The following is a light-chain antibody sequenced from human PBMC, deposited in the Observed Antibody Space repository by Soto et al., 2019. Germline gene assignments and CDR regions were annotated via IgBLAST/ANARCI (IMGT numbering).Light chain of an antibody. CDR2: AAS. V-gene: IGKV1-8*01. CDR3: QQYYSYPT. Sequence: ASRMTQSPSSLSASPGDRVTITCRASQGISSYLAWYQQKPGKAPKLLIYAASTLQSGVPSRFSGSGSGTDFTLTISCLQSEDFATYYCQQYYSYPTFGQGTKVEIK. J-gene: IGKJ1*01. CDR1: QGISSY.